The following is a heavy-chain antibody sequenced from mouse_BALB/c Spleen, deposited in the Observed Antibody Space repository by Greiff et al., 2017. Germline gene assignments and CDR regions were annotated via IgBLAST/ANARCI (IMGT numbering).Heavy chain of an antibody. J-gene: IGHJ4*01. Sequence: EVKLQESGPGLVKPSQSLSLTCTVTGYSITSDYAWNWIRPFPGNKLEWMGYMSYSGSTSYNPSLKSRISITRDTSKNQFFLQLNSVTTEDTATYYCARGTVVAYYYAMDYWGQGTSVTVSS. V-gene: IGHV3-2*02. CDR2: MSYSGST. CDR1: GYSITSDYA. CDR3: ARGTVVAYYYAMDY. D-gene: IGHD1-1*01.